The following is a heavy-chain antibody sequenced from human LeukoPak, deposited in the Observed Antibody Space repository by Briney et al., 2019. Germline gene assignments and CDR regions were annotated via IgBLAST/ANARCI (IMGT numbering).Heavy chain of an antibody. CDR1: GFTFNSYA. D-gene: IGHD5-24*01. J-gene: IGHJ6*02. CDR3: AKILERELQYYYYGMDV. V-gene: IGHV3-23*01. Sequence: GGSLRLSCAASGFTFNSYAMIWVRQAPGKGLESISSISTTGDRTYYADFVKGRFAISRDNSKNTLYLQMNSLRAEDTAVYYCAKILERELQYYYYGMDVWGQGTSVTVSS. CDR2: ISTTGDRT.